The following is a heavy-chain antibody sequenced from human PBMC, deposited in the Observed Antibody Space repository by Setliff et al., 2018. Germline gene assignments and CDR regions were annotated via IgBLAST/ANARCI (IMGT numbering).Heavy chain of an antibody. CDR1: GFTFSSYS. V-gene: IGHV3-48*04. Sequence: PGGSLRLSCAASGFTFSSYSINWVRQAPGKGLEWVSYISSSSSTIYYADSVKGRFTISRDNAKNSLYLRMNSLRAEDTAVYYCAREGYSSGWLPDYWGQGTLVTVSS. CDR2: ISSSSSTI. J-gene: IGHJ4*02. CDR3: AREGYSSGWLPDY. D-gene: IGHD6-19*01.